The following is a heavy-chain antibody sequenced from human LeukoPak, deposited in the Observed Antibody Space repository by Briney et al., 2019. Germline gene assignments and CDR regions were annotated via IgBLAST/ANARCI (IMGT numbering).Heavy chain of an antibody. CDR1: GFTFSNE. CDR2: ISSSGSTI. V-gene: IGHV3-48*03. D-gene: IGHD3-10*01. CDR3: ARVYGSGSYVRY. J-gene: IGHJ4*02. Sequence: PGGSLRLSCAASGFTFSNEMHWVRPAPGKGLEWVSYISSSGSTIYYADSVKGRFTISRDNAKNSLYLQMNSLRAEDTAVYYCARVYGSGSYVRYWGQGTLVTVSS.